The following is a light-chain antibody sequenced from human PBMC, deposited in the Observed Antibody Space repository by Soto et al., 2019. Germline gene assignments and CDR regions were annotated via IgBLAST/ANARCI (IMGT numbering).Light chain of an antibody. V-gene: IGKV1-12*01. Sequence: DIQMTQSRASVSASVGGTFTITCRASQGLKFLAWYQQKTGKAPRLLIYEATNLQSGVPPRFSGSGSGTDFTLTISSLQPEDFATYFCQQANSFPITFGQGHDWRL. CDR1: QGLKF. CDR3: QQANSFPIT. CDR2: EAT. J-gene: IGKJ5*01.